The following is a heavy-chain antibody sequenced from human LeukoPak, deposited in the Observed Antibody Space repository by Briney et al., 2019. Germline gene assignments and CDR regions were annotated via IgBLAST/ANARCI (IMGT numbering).Heavy chain of an antibody. CDR1: GFTFSSYG. V-gene: IGHV3-30*02. CDR2: IRYDGSNK. D-gene: IGHD4-17*01. CDR3: AKHETDYGDFNWFDP. Sequence: GGSLRLSCAASGFTFSSYGMHWVRQAPGKGLEWVAFIRYDGSNKYYADSVKGRFTISRDNSKNTLYLQMNSLRAEDTAVYYCAKHETDYGDFNWFDPWGQGTLVTVSS. J-gene: IGHJ5*02.